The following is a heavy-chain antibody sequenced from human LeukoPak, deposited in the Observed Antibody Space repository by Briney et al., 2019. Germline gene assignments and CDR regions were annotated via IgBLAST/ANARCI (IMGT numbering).Heavy chain of an antibody. Sequence: GGSLRLSGAASGFTFSDYYMSGIRQAPGKALEGVSYISSSGSTIYYADSVKGRFTISRDNAKNSLYLQMNSLRAEDTAVYYCARDRLKPYGSGSYYYSWGMDVWGQGTTVTVSS. V-gene: IGHV3-11*01. CDR2: ISSSGSTI. D-gene: IGHD3-10*01. CDR1: GFTFSDYY. J-gene: IGHJ6*02. CDR3: ARDRLKPYGSGSYYYSWGMDV.